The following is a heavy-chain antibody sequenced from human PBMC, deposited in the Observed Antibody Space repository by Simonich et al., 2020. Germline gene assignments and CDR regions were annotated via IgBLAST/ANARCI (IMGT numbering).Heavy chain of an antibody. CDR3: ARASRGTWWYYYFDY. Sequence: QVQLVQSGAEVKKPGASVKVSCKASGYTFTSYGISWVRQAPGQGLKWMEWISAYNGNTNYAQKRQGSVTMTTDTSTSTAYMELRSLRSDDTAVYYCARASRGTWWYYYFDYWGQGTLVTVSS. D-gene: IGHD2-15*01. CDR1: GYTFTSYG. CDR2: ISAYNGNT. V-gene: IGHV1-18*01. J-gene: IGHJ4*02.